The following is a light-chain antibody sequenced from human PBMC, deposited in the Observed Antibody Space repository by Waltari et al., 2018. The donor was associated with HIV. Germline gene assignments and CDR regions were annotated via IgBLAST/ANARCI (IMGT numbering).Light chain of an antibody. CDR1: QSISSW. V-gene: IGKV1-5*03. Sequence: DLQIAQSPSTLSSFVGDKVPITCRASQSISSWFAWYQQKSGKAPKLLIYKASSLKSGVPSRFSGSGSGTEFTLTINSLQPDDFATYYCQQYNSYSWTFGQGTKVEIK. CDR3: QQYNSYSWT. J-gene: IGKJ1*01. CDR2: KAS.